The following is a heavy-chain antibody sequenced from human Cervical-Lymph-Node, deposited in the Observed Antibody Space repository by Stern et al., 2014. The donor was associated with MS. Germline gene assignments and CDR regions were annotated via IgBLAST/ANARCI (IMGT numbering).Heavy chain of an antibody. D-gene: IGHD6-6*01. CDR1: GYIFTNYW. V-gene: IGHV5-51*01. J-gene: IGHJ5*02. Sequence: VQLVQSGAEVKKPGESLKISCKASGYIFTNYWIGWVRQMPGKGLEWMGIIFPSDSDTRYSPAFQGQVSLSADKSINPAYLQWNSLKASDTAIYYCARHGSIGARQNWFDPWGQGTPVTVSS. CDR2: IFPSDSDT. CDR3: ARHGSIGARQNWFDP.